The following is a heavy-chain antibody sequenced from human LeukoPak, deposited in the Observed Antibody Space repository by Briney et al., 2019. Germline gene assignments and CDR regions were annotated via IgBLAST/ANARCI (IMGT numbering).Heavy chain of an antibody. Sequence: ETLSLTCAVSGGSISSSNWWSWVRQAPGKGLEWVSYISTTSRTISYTDSVKGRFTISRDNAKNSLYLQMNSLRDDDTAVYYCASPNAGAWGQGTLVTVSS. V-gene: IGHV3-48*02. CDR2: ISTTSRTI. CDR3: ASPNAGA. D-gene: IGHD2-2*01. CDR1: GGSISSSN. J-gene: IGHJ5*02.